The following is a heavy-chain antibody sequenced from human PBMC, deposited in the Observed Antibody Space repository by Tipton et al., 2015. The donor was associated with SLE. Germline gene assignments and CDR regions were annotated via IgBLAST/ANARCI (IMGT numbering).Heavy chain of an antibody. CDR2: INHSGDT. Sequence: TLSLTCVVYGGSFSGYYWNWIRQPPGKGLEWIGEINHSGDTNYNPSLKSRVTISLDASKNQFSLKLSSVTAADTAVYYCARDATQIAAARWGNYYMDVWGKGTTVTVSS. D-gene: IGHD6-13*01. CDR3: ARDATQIAAARWGNYYMDV. J-gene: IGHJ6*03. V-gene: IGHV4-34*01. CDR1: GGSFSGYY.